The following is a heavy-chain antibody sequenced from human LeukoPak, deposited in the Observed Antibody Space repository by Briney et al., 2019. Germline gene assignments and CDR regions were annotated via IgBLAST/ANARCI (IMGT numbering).Heavy chain of an antibody. D-gene: IGHD3-22*01. CDR3: PRDPDSSGYPFDY. Sequence: PGGSLRLSCAASGFTFSSYSMNWVRQAPGKGLEWVSSISSSSSYIYYADSVKGRFTISRDNAKNSLYLQMNSLRAEDTAVYYYPRDPDSSGYPFDYWGQGTLVTVSS. CDR2: ISSSSSYI. CDR1: GFTFSSYS. J-gene: IGHJ4*02. V-gene: IGHV3-21*01.